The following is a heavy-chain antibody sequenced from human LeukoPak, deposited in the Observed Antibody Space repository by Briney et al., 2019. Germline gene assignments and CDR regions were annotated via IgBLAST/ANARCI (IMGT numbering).Heavy chain of an antibody. CDR2: INPSGGST. V-gene: IGHV1-46*01. J-gene: IGHJ4*02. Sequence: ASVEVSCKASGYTFTSYDINWVRQAPGQGLEWMGIINPSGGSTSYAQKFQGRVTMTRDTSTSTVYMELSSLRSEDTAVYYCARPILSAGYSSGWFVYWGQGTLVTVSS. CDR3: ARPILSAGYSSGWFVY. D-gene: IGHD6-19*01. CDR1: GYTFTSYD.